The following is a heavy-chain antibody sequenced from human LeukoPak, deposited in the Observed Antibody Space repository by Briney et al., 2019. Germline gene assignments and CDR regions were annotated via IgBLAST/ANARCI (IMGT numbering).Heavy chain of an antibody. CDR2: IIPIFGTA. Sequence: SVKVSCKASGGTFSSYAISWVRQAPGQGLEWMGGIIPIFGTANYAQKFQGRVTITADESTSTAYMELSSLRSEDTAVYYCARDRSPRNYYYDSSGYDAFDIWGQGTMVTVSS. V-gene: IGHV1-69*13. CDR1: GGTFSSYA. CDR3: ARDRSPRNYYYDSSGYDAFDI. J-gene: IGHJ3*02. D-gene: IGHD3-22*01.